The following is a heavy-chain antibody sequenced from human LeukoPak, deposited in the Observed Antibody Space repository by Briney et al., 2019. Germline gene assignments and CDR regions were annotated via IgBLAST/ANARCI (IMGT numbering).Heavy chain of an antibody. Sequence: ASVKVSCKASGYTFTSYGISWVRQAPGQGLERMGWISAYNGNTNYAQKLQGRVTMTTDTSTSTAYMELRSLRSDDTAVYYCARVGGMGAAGTHFDYWGQGTLVTVSS. V-gene: IGHV1-18*01. CDR2: ISAYNGNT. J-gene: IGHJ4*02. CDR3: ARVGGMGAAGTHFDY. CDR1: GYTFTSYG. D-gene: IGHD6-13*01.